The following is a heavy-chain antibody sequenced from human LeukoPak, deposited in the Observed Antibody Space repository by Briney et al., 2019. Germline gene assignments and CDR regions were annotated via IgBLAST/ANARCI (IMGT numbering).Heavy chain of an antibody. D-gene: IGHD6-13*01. Sequence: SETLSLTCTVSGGSISSGSYYWSWIRQPAGKGLEWIGRIYTSGSTNYNPSLKSRVTISVDTSKNQFSLKLSSVTAADTAVYYCASGIAAAGTGGIWLDPWGQGTLVTVSS. V-gene: IGHV4-61*02. CDR1: GGSISSGSYY. J-gene: IGHJ5*02. CDR3: ASGIAAAGTGGIWLDP. CDR2: IYTSGST.